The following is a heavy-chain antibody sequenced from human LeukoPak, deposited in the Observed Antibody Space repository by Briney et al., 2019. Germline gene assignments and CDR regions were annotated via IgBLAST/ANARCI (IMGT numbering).Heavy chain of an antibody. CDR3: ARGDVFDI. J-gene: IGHJ3*02. CDR2: IYYSGST. V-gene: IGHV4-59*01. CDR1: GGSMSSYH. Sequence: SETLSLTCAVSGGSMSSYHRNWIRQPPGKGLEWIAYIYYSGSTNYNPSLESRVTISIDTSKNQFSLKLTSVTAADTAVYYCARGDVFDIWGQGTLVTVSS.